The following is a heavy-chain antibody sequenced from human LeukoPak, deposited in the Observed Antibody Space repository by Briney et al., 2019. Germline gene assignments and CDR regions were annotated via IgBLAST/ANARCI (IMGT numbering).Heavy chain of an antibody. CDR2: ISSSGDAI. CDR1: GFTFSNYG. J-gene: IGHJ4*02. D-gene: IGHD5-12*01. V-gene: IGHV3-48*02. CDR3: ARAMRSGYDY. Sequence: AGSLSLSCAASGFTFSNYGMNWVRQAPEKGLEWVSYISSSGDAIYYADSGKGRFTISRDNAKNSLYVEMNSLRDEDTGVYYCARAMRSGYDYWGQGTLVTVSS.